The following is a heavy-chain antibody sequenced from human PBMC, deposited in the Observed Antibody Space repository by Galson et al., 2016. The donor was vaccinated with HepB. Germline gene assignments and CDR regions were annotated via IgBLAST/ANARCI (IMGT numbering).Heavy chain of an antibody. J-gene: IGHJ4*02. CDR2: ISGSGAAT. D-gene: IGHD5-24*01. CDR3: AKDLRDGTYYLDY. CDR1: GFSFSTCA. V-gene: IGHV3-23*01. Sequence: SLRLSCAASGFSFSTCAMTWVRQAPGKGLEWVAAISGSGAATYYAESVQGRFSISRDNAKNTLDLQMSSLRVDDTAVYFCAKDLRDGTYYLDYWGQGTLVTVTA.